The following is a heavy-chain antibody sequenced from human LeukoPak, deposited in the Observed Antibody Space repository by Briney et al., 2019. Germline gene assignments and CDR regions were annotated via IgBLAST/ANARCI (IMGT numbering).Heavy chain of an antibody. D-gene: IGHD3-9*01. CDR3: ARHVILTGYPIDY. V-gene: IGHV4-59*08. CDR1: GGSISNKY. CDR2: IYYSGST. J-gene: IGHJ4*02. Sequence: PSETLSLTCTVSGGSISNKYWSWIRQPPGKGLEWIGYIYYSGSTYYNPSLKSRVTISVDTSKNQFSLKLSSVTAADTAVYYCARHVILTGYPIDYWGQGTLVTVSS.